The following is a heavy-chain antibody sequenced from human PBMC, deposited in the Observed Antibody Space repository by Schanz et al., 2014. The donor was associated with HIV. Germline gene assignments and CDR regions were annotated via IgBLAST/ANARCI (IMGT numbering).Heavy chain of an antibody. D-gene: IGHD2-15*01. CDR3: ARGYCSGGTCYSGDY. CDR1: GYTFISYG. J-gene: IGHJ4*02. V-gene: IGHV1-18*01. CDR2: ISAYNGNT. Sequence: QVQLVQSGAEVKKPGASVKVSCKASGYTFISYGISWVRQAPGQGLEWMGWISAYNGNTNYAQNLQGRVTMTADTFTSTAYMELRSLTSDDTAVYYCARGYCSGGTCYSGDYWGQGTLVTVSP.